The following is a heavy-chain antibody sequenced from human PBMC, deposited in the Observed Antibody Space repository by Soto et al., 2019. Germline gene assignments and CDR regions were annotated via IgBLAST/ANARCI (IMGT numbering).Heavy chain of an antibody. CDR2: IYYSGST. V-gene: IGHV4-31*03. J-gene: IGHJ4*02. D-gene: IGHD2-15*01. Sequence: QVQLQESGPGLVKPSQTLSLTCTVSGGSISSGGYYWSWIRQHPGKGLEWIGYIYYSGSTYYNPSLKSRVTISVDTSKNQCSLKLSSVTAADTAVYYCARVFLVAGAGGPKQIDYWGQGTLVTVSS. CDR1: GGSISSGGYY. CDR3: ARVFLVAGAGGPKQIDY.